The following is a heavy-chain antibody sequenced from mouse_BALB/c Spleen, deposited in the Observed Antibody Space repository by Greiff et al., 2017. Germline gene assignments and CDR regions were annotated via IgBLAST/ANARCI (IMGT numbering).Heavy chain of an antibody. CDR3: ARGPPFDY. V-gene: IGHV5-17*02. Sequence: DVHLVESGGGLVQPGGSRKLSCAASGFTFSSFGMHWVRQAPEKGLEWVAYISSGSSTIYYADTVTGRFTISRDKPKNTLFLQMTSLRSEDTAMYYCARGPPFDYWGQGTTLTVSS. CDR2: ISSGSSTI. CDR1: GFTFSSFG. J-gene: IGHJ2*01.